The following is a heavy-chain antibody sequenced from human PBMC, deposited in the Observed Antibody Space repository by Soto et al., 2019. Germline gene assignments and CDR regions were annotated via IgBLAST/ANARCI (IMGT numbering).Heavy chain of an antibody. CDR3: AKQRGYCSGGSCPLFDY. J-gene: IGHJ4*02. V-gene: IGHV3-23*01. D-gene: IGHD2-15*01. CDR2: ISGSVGST. CDR1: GFTFSSYA. Sequence: PGGSLRLSCAASGFTFSSYAMSWVRQAPGKGLEWVSVISGSVGSTYYADSVKGRFTISRDNSKNTLYLQMNSLRAEDTAVFYCAKQRGYCSGGSCPLFDYWGQGTLVTVSS.